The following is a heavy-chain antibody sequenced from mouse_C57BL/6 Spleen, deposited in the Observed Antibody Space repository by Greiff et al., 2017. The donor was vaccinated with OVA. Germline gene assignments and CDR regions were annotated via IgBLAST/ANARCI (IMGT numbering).Heavy chain of an antibody. CDR3: TGDGTSNFDY. J-gene: IGHJ2*01. Sequence: EVKLVESGGGLVQPGGSMKLSCVASGFTFSNYWMNWVRQSPEKGLEWVAQIRLKSDNYATHYAESVKGRFTISRDDSKSSVYLQMNNLRAEDTGIYYCTGDGTSNFDYWGQGTTLTVSS. V-gene: IGHV6-3*01. CDR2: IRLKSDNYAT. D-gene: IGHD4-1*01. CDR1: GFTFSNYW.